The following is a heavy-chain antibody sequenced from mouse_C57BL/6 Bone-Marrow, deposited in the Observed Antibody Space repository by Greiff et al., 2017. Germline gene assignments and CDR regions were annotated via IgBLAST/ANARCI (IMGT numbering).Heavy chain of an antibody. CDR2: IDPSDSYT. V-gene: IGHV1-69*01. J-gene: IGHJ3*01. Sequence: VQLQQPGAELVMPGASVKLSCKASGYTFTSYWMHWVKQRPGQGLEWIGEIDPSDSYTNYNQKFKGKSTLTVDKSSSTAYMQLSSLTSEDAAVYYCARRGVTAAWFAYWGQGTLVTVSA. CDR3: ARRGVTAAWFAY. CDR1: GYTFTSYW. D-gene: IGHD2-2*01.